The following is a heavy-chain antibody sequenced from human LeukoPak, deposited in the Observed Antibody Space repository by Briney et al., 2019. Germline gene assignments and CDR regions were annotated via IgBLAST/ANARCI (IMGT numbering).Heavy chain of an antibody. Sequence: PGGSPRLSCVASGYTFSRHGMHWVRQAPDKGLEWVAIIWYDGSYKYYADSVQGRFTISRDDSKNTLYLQMNSLRAEDTAVYYCARTITDDHNRLGALDIWGQGTMVTVSS. J-gene: IGHJ3*02. CDR1: GYTFSRHG. CDR2: IWYDGSYK. V-gene: IGHV3-33*01. D-gene: IGHD1-14*01. CDR3: ARTITDDHNRLGALDI.